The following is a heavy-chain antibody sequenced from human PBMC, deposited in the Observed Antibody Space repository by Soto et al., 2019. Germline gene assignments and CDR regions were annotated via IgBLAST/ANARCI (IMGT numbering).Heavy chain of an antibody. CDR3: AKAVGSSSWYARADY. CDR2: IYSGGST. V-gene: IGHV3-66*01. D-gene: IGHD6-13*01. Sequence: EVQLVESGGGLVQPGGSLRLSCAASGFTVSSNYMSWVRQAPGKGLEWVSVIYSGGSTYYADSVKGRFTISRDNSKNTLYLQMNRLRAEDTAVYYCAKAVGSSSWYARADYWGQGTLVTVSS. J-gene: IGHJ4*02. CDR1: GFTVSSNY.